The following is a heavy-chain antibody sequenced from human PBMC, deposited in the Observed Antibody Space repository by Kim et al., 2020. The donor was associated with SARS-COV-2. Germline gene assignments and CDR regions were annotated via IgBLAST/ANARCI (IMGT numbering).Heavy chain of an antibody. Sequence: AQKLQGRVTMTRDTSTSTVYMELSSLRSEDTAVYYCARVGYDILTGYFDYWGQGTLVTVSS. D-gene: IGHD3-9*01. CDR3: ARVGYDILTGYFDY. J-gene: IGHJ4*02. V-gene: IGHV1-46*01.